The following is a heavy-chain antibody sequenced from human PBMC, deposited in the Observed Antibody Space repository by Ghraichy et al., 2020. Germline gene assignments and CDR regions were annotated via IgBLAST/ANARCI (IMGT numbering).Heavy chain of an antibody. V-gene: IGHV3-30*18. D-gene: IGHD6-19*01. CDR3: AKETSGWHKKLDF. CDR2: ISFDGSAT. Sequence: LSLTCAASGFSFSDYGMHWVRQAPGKGLEWLVVISFDGSATQYADSVKGRFAISRDNSKDTLFLQMNTLRDEDTALYYCAKETSGWHKKLDFWGQGTPFTVSS. CDR1: GFSFSDYG. J-gene: IGHJ4*02.